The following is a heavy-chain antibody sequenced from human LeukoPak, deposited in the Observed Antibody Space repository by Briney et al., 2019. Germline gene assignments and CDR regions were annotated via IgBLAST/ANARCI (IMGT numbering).Heavy chain of an antibody. CDR1: GGTFSSYA. CDR3: ARTTGYCSSTSCFFDY. J-gene: IGHJ4*02. D-gene: IGHD2-2*01. Sequence: ASVKVSCKASGGTFSSYAISWVRQAPGQGLEWMGGIIPFFGTANYAQKFQGRVTITTYESTSTAYMELSSLRSEDTAVYYCARTTGYCSSTSCFFDYWGQGTLVTVSS. V-gene: IGHV1-69*05. CDR2: IIPFFGTA.